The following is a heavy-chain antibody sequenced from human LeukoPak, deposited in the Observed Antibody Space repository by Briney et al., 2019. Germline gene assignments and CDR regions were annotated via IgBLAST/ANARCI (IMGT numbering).Heavy chain of an antibody. V-gene: IGHV3-33*01. CDR1: GFTFSNYD. D-gene: IGHD4-17*01. J-gene: IGHJ4*02. CDR2: IWYDGINN. Sequence: TGRPLRLSCAASGFTFSNYDMHWVRQAPGKGLEWVAVIWYDGINNYYADSVKGRLTISRDNSKNTLYLQMNSVRADDTAVYYCATTRTVTPVPFDHWGQGTLVTVSS. CDR3: ATTRTVTPVPFDH.